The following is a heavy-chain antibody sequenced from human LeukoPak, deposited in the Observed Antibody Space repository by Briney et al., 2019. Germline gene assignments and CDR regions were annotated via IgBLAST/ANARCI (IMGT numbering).Heavy chain of an antibody. CDR1: GGTFSRYT. Sequence: ASVKVSCKASGGTFSRYTISWVRQAPGQGLEWMGTIIPILGIANYAQKFQGRVTITADKSTSTAYMELSSLRSEDTAVYYCARAEKAVAGTAVDYWGQGALVTVSS. CDR3: ARAEKAVAGTAVDY. CDR2: IIPILGIA. J-gene: IGHJ4*02. V-gene: IGHV1-69*02. D-gene: IGHD6-19*01.